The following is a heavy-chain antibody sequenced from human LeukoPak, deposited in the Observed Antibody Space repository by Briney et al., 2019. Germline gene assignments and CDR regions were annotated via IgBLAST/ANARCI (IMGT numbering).Heavy chain of an antibody. CDR2: ISGSGGST. Sequence: GGSLRLSCAASGFTFSSYAMSWVRQAPGKGLEWVSAISGSGGSTYYADSVKGRFTISRDNSKNTLYLQMNSLRAEDAAVYYCAKDLVVVPAVNFDYWGQGTLVTVSS. CDR3: AKDLVVVPAVNFDY. CDR1: GFTFSSYA. D-gene: IGHD2-2*01. J-gene: IGHJ4*02. V-gene: IGHV3-23*01.